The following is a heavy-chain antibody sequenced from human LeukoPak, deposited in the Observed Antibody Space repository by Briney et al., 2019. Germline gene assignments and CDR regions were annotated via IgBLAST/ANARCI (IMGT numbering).Heavy chain of an antibody. V-gene: IGHV5-51*01. D-gene: IGHD3-22*01. Sequence: GSLKISCKGSGYRFSNYWIGWVRQMPGKGLELMGAIYPGDSDTRYSPSFQGQVTISADKSITTAYPHWSSLRASDTATYFCTRQGVYYSDSSAFYYWGQGTLVTVSS. CDR3: TRQGVYYSDSSAFYY. CDR2: IYPGDSDT. J-gene: IGHJ4*02. CDR1: GYRFSNYW.